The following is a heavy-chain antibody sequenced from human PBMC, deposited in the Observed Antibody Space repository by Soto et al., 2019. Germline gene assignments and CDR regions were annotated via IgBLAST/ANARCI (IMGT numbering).Heavy chain of an antibody. V-gene: IGHV3-23*01. CDR2: ISGSGGST. J-gene: IGHJ3*02. CDR1: GFTFSSYA. D-gene: IGHD5-12*01. CDR3: AKDSKRGYSGYDSNAFDI. Sequence: GGSLRLSCAASGFTFSSYAMNWVRQAPGKGLEWVSAISGSGGSTYYADSVKGRFTISRDNSKNTLYLQMNSLRAEDTAVYYCAKDSKRGYSGYDSNAFDIWGQGTMVTVSS.